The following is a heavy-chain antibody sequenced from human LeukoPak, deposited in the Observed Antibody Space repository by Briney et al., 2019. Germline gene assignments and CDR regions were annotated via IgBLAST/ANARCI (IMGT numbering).Heavy chain of an antibody. Sequence: SVKVSCKASGGTFSSYAISWVRQAPGQGLEWMGRIIPILGIANYAQKFQGRVTITADKSTSTAYMELSSLRSEDTAVYYCARDVYYYDSSGYYYDYWGQGTLVTASS. CDR3: ARDVYYYDSSGYYYDY. CDR1: GGTFSSYA. J-gene: IGHJ4*02. D-gene: IGHD3-22*01. V-gene: IGHV1-69*04. CDR2: IIPILGIA.